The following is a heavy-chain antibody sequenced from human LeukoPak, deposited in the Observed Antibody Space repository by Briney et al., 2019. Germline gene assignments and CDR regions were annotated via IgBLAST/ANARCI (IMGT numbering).Heavy chain of an antibody. J-gene: IGHJ3*02. CDR3: ARPGYCSSTSCYTSAFDI. CDR1: GYTFTSYG. Sequence: ASVKVSCKASGYTFTSYGISWVRQAPGQGLEWMGWISAYNGNTNYAQKLQGRVTMTTDTSTGTAYMELRSLRSDDTAVYYCARPGYCSSTSCYTSAFDIWGQGTMVTVSS. V-gene: IGHV1-18*01. D-gene: IGHD2-2*02. CDR2: ISAYNGNT.